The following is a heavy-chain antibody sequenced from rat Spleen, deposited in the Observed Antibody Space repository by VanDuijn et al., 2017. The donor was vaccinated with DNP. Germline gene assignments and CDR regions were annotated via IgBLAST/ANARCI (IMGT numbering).Heavy chain of an antibody. CDR1: GFTVSDFN. V-gene: IGHV5-7*01. J-gene: IGHJ3*01. CDR2: IIYDGSST. Sequence: EVQLVESGGGLVQPGRSLKLSCAASGFTVSDFNMAWVRQAPKKGLEWVATIIYDGSSTYYRDSVRGRFTISRDYARSTLYLQMDSLRSEDTAIYYCARGFAYWGQGTLVTVSS. CDR3: ARGFAY.